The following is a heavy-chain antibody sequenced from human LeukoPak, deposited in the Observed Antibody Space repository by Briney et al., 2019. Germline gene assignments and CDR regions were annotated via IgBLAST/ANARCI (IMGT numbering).Heavy chain of an antibody. Sequence: GGSLRLSCAASGFLFKNYPMHWARQAPGKGLEWVAVISFDGSNENYSDSVRGRFTISRDNSKNTLYLHMSSLRSEDTAVYYCARARLIWTKYFDYWGQGVQVTVSS. V-gene: IGHV3-30-3*01. CDR2: ISFDGSNE. D-gene: IGHD2-8*01. CDR1: GFLFKNYP. CDR3: ARARLIWTKYFDY. J-gene: IGHJ4*02.